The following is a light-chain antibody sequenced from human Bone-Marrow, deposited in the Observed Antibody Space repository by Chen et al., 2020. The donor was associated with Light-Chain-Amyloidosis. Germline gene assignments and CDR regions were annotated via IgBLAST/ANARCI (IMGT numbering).Light chain of an antibody. CDR1: SGSIATNY. CDR2: EDD. CDR3: QSYQGSSQGV. J-gene: IGLJ3*02. Sequence: NFMLTQPHSVSESPGKTVIISCTRSSGSIATNYVTWYQQHPGSSPSTVIYEDDQRPSGVPDRFSGSIDRSSNSASLTLSGLKTGDEADYYCQSYQGSSQGVFGGGTKLTVL. V-gene: IGLV6-57*01.